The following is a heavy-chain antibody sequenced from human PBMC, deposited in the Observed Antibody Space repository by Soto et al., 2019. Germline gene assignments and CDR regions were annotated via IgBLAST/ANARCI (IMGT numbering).Heavy chain of an antibody. CDR1: GFTFSSYG. Sequence: GSLSLSCAASGFTFSSYGIHGVRQAPGKGLEWVAVIWYDGSNKNYADSVKGRFTISRDNSKNTLFLQMNSLRAEDTAVYYCARAYYDSSGYYYTLDYWGQGTLVTVSS. D-gene: IGHD3-22*01. J-gene: IGHJ4*02. CDR2: IWYDGSNK. CDR3: ARAYYDSSGYYYTLDY. V-gene: IGHV3-33*01.